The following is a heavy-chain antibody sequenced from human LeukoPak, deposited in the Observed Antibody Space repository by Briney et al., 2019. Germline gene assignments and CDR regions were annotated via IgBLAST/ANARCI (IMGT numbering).Heavy chain of an antibody. CDR1: GYTFTSYG. D-gene: IGHD5-12*01. CDR3: ARGGGLDIVATSDYYYYYYGMDV. CDR2: ISAYNGNT. Sequence: ASVKVSCKASGYTFTSYGISWVRQAPGQGLEWMGWISAYNGNTNYAQKLQGRVTMTTDTSTSTAYMELRSLRSDDTAVYYCARGGGLDIVATSDYYYYYYGMDVWGKGTTVTVSS. V-gene: IGHV1-18*04. J-gene: IGHJ6*04.